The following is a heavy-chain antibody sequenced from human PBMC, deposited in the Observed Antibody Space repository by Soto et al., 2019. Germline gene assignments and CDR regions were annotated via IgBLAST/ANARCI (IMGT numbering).Heavy chain of an antibody. CDR3: SYDTFGDKDF. CDR1: GFTFSTYW. D-gene: IGHD3-9*01. J-gene: IGHJ4*02. Sequence: PGGSLRLSCAASGFTFSTYWMSWVRQAPGKGLEWVANIKQDGSEQYYVDSARGRFTISRDNAKNSLYLQMNSLRVEDTALYYCSYDTFGDKDFWGQGTPVTVSS. CDR2: IKQDGSEQ. V-gene: IGHV3-7*01.